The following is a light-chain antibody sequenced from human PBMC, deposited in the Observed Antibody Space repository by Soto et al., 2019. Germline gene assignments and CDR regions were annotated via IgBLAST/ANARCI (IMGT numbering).Light chain of an antibody. V-gene: IGLV1-40*01. J-gene: IGLJ1*01. CDR3: QSSDSSLSAPYV. CDR1: SSNIGAGYA. Sequence: QSVLTQPPSVSGAPGQRVTISCTGSSSNIGAGYAVHWYQQLPGKAPKLLIYGNTNRPSGVPDRFSGSKSGTSASLAITGLQAEDEADYYCQSSDSSLSAPYVFGGGTQVTVL. CDR2: GNT.